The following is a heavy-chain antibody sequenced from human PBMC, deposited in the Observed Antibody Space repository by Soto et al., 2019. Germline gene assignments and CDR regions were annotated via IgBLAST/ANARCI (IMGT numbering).Heavy chain of an antibody. D-gene: IGHD3-22*01. J-gene: IGHJ4*02. CDR2: MSGGGGST. V-gene: IGHV3-23*01. CDR1: GCTYSLYG. CDR3: AKGPPPYYYDSSGYFGQGAGRKVVYFDY. Sequence: GVLILPWPALGCTYSLYGLRLVRAAPANGLERVVAMSGGGGSTHLAESVKRRFTSSRDNSKNTLYLQMTSLRAEDTAVYYCAKGPPPYYYDSSGYFGQGAGRKVVYFDYWGQGTLVTVSS.